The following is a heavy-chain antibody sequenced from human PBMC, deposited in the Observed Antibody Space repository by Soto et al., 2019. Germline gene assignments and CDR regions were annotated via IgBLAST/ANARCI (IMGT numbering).Heavy chain of an antibody. CDR3: ARLFCSGGSCYSLDY. V-gene: IGHV4-59*08. CDR1: GGSISRFY. CDR2: IHYSGST. J-gene: IGHJ4*02. D-gene: IGHD2-15*01. Sequence: SETLSLTCTVSGGSISRFYWSWIRQPPGKGQEWIGSIHYSGSTSYNPSLESRVTMSADTSKNQFSLKLSSVTAADTAVYYCARLFCSGGSCYSLDYWGQGTLVTVSS.